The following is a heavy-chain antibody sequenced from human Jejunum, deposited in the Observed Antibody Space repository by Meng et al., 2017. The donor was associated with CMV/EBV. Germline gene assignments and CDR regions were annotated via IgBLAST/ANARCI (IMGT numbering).Heavy chain of an antibody. V-gene: IGHV4-30-4*01. Sequence: QVQLEASGPGLVKPSQTLSLTCTVSGGSISGGDYYWSWIRQPPGKGLEWIGYIHDTGSTYYNPSLTSRVDISVGTSNNQFSLTLTSVTAADTAVYFCARGSIFVSFDSWGQGTLVTVSS. CDR3: ARGSIFVSFDS. D-gene: IGHD3-3*01. CDR2: IHDTGST. J-gene: IGHJ4*02. CDR1: GGSISGGDYY.